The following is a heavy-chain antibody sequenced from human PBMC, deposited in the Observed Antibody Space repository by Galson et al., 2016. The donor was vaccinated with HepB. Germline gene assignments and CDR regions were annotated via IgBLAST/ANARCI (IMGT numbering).Heavy chain of an antibody. Sequence: SVKVSCTASGYSFTSYGISWVRQAPGQGLEWMGWISASNGNTKYSQKFQDRVTMTTDTSTSTAYMELRSLTSDDTAMDYCARESIIAHYFYAMGVWGQGTTVTVSS. CDR2: ISASNGNT. CDR1: GYSFTSYG. V-gene: IGHV1-18*04. CDR3: ARESIIAHYFYAMGV. J-gene: IGHJ6*02. D-gene: IGHD2-21*01.